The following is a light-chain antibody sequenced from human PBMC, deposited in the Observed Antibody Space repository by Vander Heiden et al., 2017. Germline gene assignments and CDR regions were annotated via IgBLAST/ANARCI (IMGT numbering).Light chain of an antibody. Sequence: DIQMIQSPSTLSASVGDRVTVTCRASQSIHYYLAWFQQKPVKAPNLLISNASNLESGVPSRFSGSGSGTEFTLTITRLQPDDFATYFCQQYHSPWTFGQGTKLE. V-gene: IGKV1-5*01. CDR1: QSIHYY. CDR3: QQYHSPWT. J-gene: IGKJ1*01. CDR2: NAS.